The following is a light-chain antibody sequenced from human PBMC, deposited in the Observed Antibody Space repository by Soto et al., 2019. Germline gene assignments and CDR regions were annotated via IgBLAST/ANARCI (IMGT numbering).Light chain of an antibody. CDR2: DVT. CDR3: SSDTTSSPYV. Sequence: QSVLTQPASVSGSPGQSITISCTGTSSDVGGYIYVSWYQQHPGKAPKLMIYDVTSRPSGVSYRFSGSKSGNTASLTLSGLQAEDEADYYCSSDTTSSPYVFGTGTKVTVL. J-gene: IGLJ1*01. V-gene: IGLV2-14*01. CDR1: SSDVGGYIY.